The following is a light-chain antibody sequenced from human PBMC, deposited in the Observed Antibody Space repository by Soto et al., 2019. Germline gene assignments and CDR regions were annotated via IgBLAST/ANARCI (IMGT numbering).Light chain of an antibody. CDR2: DVN. CDR1: TTDVGGYPH. J-gene: IGLJ1*01. CDR3: CSYTSTTTLYV. V-gene: IGLV2-14*03. Sequence: QSVLTQPASVSGAPGQSHTISCTGTTTDVGGYPHVSWYQQHPGEAPKLIIYDVNHRPSGISSRFSGSKSGNTASLTISGLQAEDEADYYCCSYTSTTTLYVFGTGTKVTVL.